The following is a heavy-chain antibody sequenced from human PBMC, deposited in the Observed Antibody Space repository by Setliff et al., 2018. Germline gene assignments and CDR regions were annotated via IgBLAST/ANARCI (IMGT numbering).Heavy chain of an antibody. Sequence: SETLSLTCAVYGGSFSGYYWSWIRQPPGKGLEWIGEINHSGSTNYNPSLKSRVTISVDTSKNQFSLKLSSVTAADTAVYYCARGKVLYDYVWGSYRYEDYYYGMDVLGQGTTVTVSS. V-gene: IGHV4-34*01. CDR1: GGSFSGYY. J-gene: IGHJ6*02. CDR2: INHSGST. D-gene: IGHD3-16*02. CDR3: ARGKVLYDYVWGSYRYEDYYYGMDV.